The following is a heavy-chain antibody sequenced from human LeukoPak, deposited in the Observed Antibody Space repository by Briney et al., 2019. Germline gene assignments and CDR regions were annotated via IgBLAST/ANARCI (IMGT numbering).Heavy chain of an antibody. Sequence: GSLSLSCAASGFPFNIYTVHWVRQAPGKGLEWVAVISYDGNTRYYADSVKGRFTISRDNSRTTLFLQMNSLSPKDTAVYYCAREGGYSYGLGYFDYWGQGTQVTVYS. J-gene: IGHJ4*02. V-gene: IGHV3-30-3*01. CDR1: GFPFNIYT. D-gene: IGHD5-18*01. CDR2: ISYDGNTR. CDR3: AREGGYSYGLGYFDY.